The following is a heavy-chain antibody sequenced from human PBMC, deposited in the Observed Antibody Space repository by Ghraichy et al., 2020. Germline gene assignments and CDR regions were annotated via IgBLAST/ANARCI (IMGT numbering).Heavy chain of an antibody. Sequence: ASVKVSCKASGYTFTSYDINWVRQATGQGLEWMGWMNPNSGNTGYAQKFQGRVTMTRNTSISTAYMELSSLRSEDTAVYYCARAKEDFWSGRDAFDIWGQGTMVTVSS. J-gene: IGHJ3*02. CDR1: GYTFTSYD. CDR2: MNPNSGNT. V-gene: IGHV1-8*01. D-gene: IGHD3-3*01. CDR3: ARAKEDFWSGRDAFDI.